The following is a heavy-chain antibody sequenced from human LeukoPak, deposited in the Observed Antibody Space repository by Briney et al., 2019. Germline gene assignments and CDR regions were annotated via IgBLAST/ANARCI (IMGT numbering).Heavy chain of an antibody. CDR1: GFTFTSYA. Sequence: GGSLRLSCGAFGFTFTSYAMSWIRQAPGKGLEWVSAISGGGESAYYGDSVKGRFTISRDNSKNTLYLQMNSLRAEDTATYYCAKPRAMTTGVGRYFDLWGRGTLVTVSS. CDR2: ISGGGESA. V-gene: IGHV3-23*01. D-gene: IGHD1-1*01. CDR3: AKPRAMTTGVGRYFDL. J-gene: IGHJ2*01.